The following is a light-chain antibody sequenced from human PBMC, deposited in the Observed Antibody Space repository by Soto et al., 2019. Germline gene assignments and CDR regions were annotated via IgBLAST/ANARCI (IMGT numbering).Light chain of an antibody. CDR2: GAS. V-gene: IGKV3-20*01. Sequence: EIVLTQSPGTLSLSPGERATLSCRASQSVSSSSLAWYQQKPGQAPRLLIYGASSRATGIPDRFSGSGSGTDFTLTISRLEPEDLAVYYCQQYGSSPFTFGGGTKVEIK. CDR3: QQYGSSPFT. J-gene: IGKJ4*01. CDR1: QSVSSSS.